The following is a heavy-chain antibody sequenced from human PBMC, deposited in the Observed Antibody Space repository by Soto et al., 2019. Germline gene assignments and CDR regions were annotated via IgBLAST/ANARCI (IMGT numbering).Heavy chain of an antibody. CDR2: INAGNGNT. CDR3: ARDSSSQTGAFDP. J-gene: IGHJ5*02. Sequence: QVQLVQSGAEVKKPGASVKVSCKASGYTFTSYAMHWVRQAPGQRLEWMGWINAGNGNTKYSQKFQGRVTITRDTSASTAYMERSSLRSEDTAVYYCARDSSSQTGAFDPWGQGTLVTVSS. CDR1: GYTFTSYA. V-gene: IGHV1-3*01. D-gene: IGHD6-13*01.